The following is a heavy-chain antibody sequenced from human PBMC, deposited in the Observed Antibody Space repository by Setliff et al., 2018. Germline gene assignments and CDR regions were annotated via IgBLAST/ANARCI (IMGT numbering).Heavy chain of an antibody. CDR3: ARGSVTIFGVVLSNWFDP. J-gene: IGHJ5*02. CDR2: INTNTGNP. CDR1: GYTFTTYT. V-gene: IGHV7-4-1*02. Sequence: ASVKVSCEASGYTFTTYTMNWVRQAPGQGLEWMGWINTNTGNPTYAQGFTGRFVFSLDTSVSTAYLQISSLKAEDTAVYYCARGSVTIFGVVLSNWFDPWGQGTLVTVSS. D-gene: IGHD3-3*01.